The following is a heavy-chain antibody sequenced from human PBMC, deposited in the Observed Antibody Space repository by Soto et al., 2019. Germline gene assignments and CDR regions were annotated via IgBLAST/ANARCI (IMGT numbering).Heavy chain of an antibody. CDR3: ARSPRSIAAGGIDY. CDR1: GASISRYY. J-gene: IGHJ4*02. Sequence: PSETLSLTCTVSGASISRYYWSWIRQSPGKGLEWIGYLYNTGSTIYNPSLKSRVTISVDTSKNQFSLKMNSVTAADTAVYYCARSPRSIAAGGIDYWGQGFLVTVSS. CDR2: LYNTGST. D-gene: IGHD6-13*01. V-gene: IGHV4-59*01.